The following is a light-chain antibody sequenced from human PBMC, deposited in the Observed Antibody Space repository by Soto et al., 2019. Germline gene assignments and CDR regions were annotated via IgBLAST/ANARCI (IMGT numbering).Light chain of an antibody. CDR1: SNDIGGYNY. CDR2: DFN. Sequence: QSALTQPASVSGSPGQSITISCTGTSNDIGGYNYVSWYQQHPGKAPKLIIYDFNSRPSGVSNRFSGSKSGNTASLTISGRQAEDEAHYYCNSYTSSNTRIFGGGTQLTVL. J-gene: IGLJ2*01. CDR3: NSYTSSNTRI. V-gene: IGLV2-14*03.